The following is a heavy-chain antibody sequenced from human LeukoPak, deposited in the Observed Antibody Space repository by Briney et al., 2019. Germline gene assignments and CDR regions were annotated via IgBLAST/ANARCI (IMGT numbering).Heavy chain of an antibody. D-gene: IGHD3-10*01. CDR1: GYTFTGYY. V-gene: IGHV1-2*02. J-gene: IGHJ6*02. CDR2: INPNSGGT. Sequence: ASVKVSCKASGYTFTGYYMHWVRQAPGQGLEWMGWINPNSGGTNYAQKFQGRVTMTRDTSISTAYMELSRLRSDDTAVYYCARGPQGYYGSGDDYYYYYYGMDVWGQGTTVTVSS. CDR3: ARGPQGYYGSGDDYYYYYYGMDV.